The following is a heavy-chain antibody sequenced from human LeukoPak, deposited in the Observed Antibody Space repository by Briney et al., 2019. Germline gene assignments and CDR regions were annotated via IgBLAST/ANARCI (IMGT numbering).Heavy chain of an antibody. J-gene: IGHJ3*02. D-gene: IGHD2-2*01. CDR1: GGSISTSTYY. V-gene: IGHV4-39*01. Sequence: PSETLSLTCTVSGGSISTSTYYWGWIRQPPGKGLEWIGSMHYSGSTNYNPSPKSRVTISGDTSKNQFSLKLSSVTAADTAVYYCARRGRVVVPAAPDAFDIWGQGTMVSVSS. CDR3: ARRGRVVVPAAPDAFDI. CDR2: MHYSGST.